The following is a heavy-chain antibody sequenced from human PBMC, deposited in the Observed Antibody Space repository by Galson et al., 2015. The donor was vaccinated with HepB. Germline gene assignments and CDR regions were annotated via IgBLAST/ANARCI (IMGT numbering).Heavy chain of an antibody. J-gene: IGHJ6*02. CDR2: IIPIFGTA. V-gene: IGHV1-69*13. D-gene: IGHD6-13*01. CDR1: GGTFSSYA. CDR3: ARRGSSFYYYGMDV. Sequence: SVKVSCKASGGTFSSYAISWVRQAPGQGLEWMGGIIPIFGTANYAQKFQGRVTITADESTSTAYMELSSLRSEDTAMYYCARRGSSFYYYGMDVWGQGTTVTVSS.